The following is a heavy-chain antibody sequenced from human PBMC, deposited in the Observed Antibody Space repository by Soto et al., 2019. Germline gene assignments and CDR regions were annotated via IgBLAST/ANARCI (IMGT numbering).Heavy chain of an antibody. D-gene: IGHD3-10*01. CDR3: AKDNGNYGSGSFSH. J-gene: IGHJ4*02. CDR1: GFTFGSYA. Sequence: RLSCAASGFTFGSYAMSWVRKAPGKGLEWVSLISGTGDSSEYANSVKGRFTISRDYSKTTVFLQMNSLRAEDTAVYFCAKDNGNYGSGSFSHWGQGTLVTVYS. V-gene: IGHV3-23*01. CDR2: ISGTGDSS.